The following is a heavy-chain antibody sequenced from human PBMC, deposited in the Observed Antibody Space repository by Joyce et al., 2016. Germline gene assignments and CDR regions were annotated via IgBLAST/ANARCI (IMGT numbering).Heavy chain of an antibody. J-gene: IGHJ4*02. CDR1: GDSVSSNSAA. CDR2: TYNRSKWYN. CDR3: ARAGYYHTSGYYYPNFDY. Sequence: QVQLQQSGPGLVKPSQTLSLTCAISGDSVSSNSAAWNWSRQSPSRGLEWLGTTYNRSKWYNDYAVSVKSRITINPDTPKNQFSLQLNSVTPEDAAVYYCARAGYYHTSGYYYPNFDYWGPGTLVTVSS. D-gene: IGHD3-22*01. V-gene: IGHV6-1*01.